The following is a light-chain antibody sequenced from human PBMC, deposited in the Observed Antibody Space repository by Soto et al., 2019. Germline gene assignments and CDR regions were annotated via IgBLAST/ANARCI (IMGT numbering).Light chain of an antibody. Sequence: QLTQSPSSLSASVGDRVTITCRASQTISNYLTWYQQKPGKPPKLLIYAASSLHNGVPSRFSGSGSGTDFTLTITTLQAEDFATYYCQQAYSTPWTFGPGTRVEV. J-gene: IGKJ1*01. V-gene: IGKV1-39*01. CDR2: AAS. CDR1: QTISNY. CDR3: QQAYSTPWT.